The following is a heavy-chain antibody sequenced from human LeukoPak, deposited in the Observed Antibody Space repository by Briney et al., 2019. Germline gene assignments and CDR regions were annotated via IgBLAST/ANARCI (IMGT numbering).Heavy chain of an antibody. CDR1: GGSISSTSHY. D-gene: IGHD6-13*01. CDR3: ARHYSSSWFDF. V-gene: IGHV4-39*01. Sequence: SETLSLTCTVSGGSISSTSHYWGWIRQPPGKGLEWIGSIYYRGSTYDNPSLKSRVTISVDTSKNQFSLKLSSVTAADTASYYCARHYSSSWFDFWGQGTLVTVSS. J-gene: IGHJ4*02. CDR2: IYYRGST.